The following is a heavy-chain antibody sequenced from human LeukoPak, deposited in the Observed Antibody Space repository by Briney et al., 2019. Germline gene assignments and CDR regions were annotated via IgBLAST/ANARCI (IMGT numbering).Heavy chain of an antibody. V-gene: IGHV1-2*02. CDR3: ARRRRARSGSYGTGLDY. CDR2: INPNSGGT. CDR1: GYTFTGYY. Sequence: ASVKVSCKASGYTFTGYYMHWVRQAPGQGLEWMGWINPNSGGTNYAQKFQGRVTMTRDTSISTAYMELSRLRSDDTAVYYCARRRRARSGSYGTGLDYWGQGTLVTVSS. J-gene: IGHJ4*02. D-gene: IGHD1-26*01.